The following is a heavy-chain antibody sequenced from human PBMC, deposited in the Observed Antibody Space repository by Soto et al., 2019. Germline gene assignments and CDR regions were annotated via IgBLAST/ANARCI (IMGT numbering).Heavy chain of an antibody. D-gene: IGHD2-2*01. Sequence: EVQLVESGGGLVKPGGSLRLSCAASGFTFSSYSMNWVRQAPGKGLEWVSSISSSSSYIYYADSVKGRFTISRDNAKNSLYLQMHSLRAEDTAVYYCAREEYCSSTSCLSNYYYGMDVWGQGTTVTVSS. CDR3: AREEYCSSTSCLSNYYYGMDV. CDR1: GFTFSSYS. J-gene: IGHJ6*02. CDR2: ISSSSSYI. V-gene: IGHV3-21*01.